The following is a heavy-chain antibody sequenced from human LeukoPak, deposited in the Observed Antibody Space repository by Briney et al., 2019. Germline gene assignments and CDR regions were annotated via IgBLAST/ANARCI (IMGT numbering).Heavy chain of an antibody. D-gene: IGHD6-19*01. CDR3: ISRGYNSGWGLHY. V-gene: IGHV3-73*01. CDR2: IRNKANGYAT. J-gene: IGHJ4*02. Sequence: GGSLRLSCAASGFTLSGSAMHWVRQASGKGLEWVGRIRNKANGYATGYAASVKGRPTISRDDSKSTAYLQMNSLKTEDTAVYYCISRGYNSGWGLHYWGQGTLVTVSS. CDR1: GFTLSGSA.